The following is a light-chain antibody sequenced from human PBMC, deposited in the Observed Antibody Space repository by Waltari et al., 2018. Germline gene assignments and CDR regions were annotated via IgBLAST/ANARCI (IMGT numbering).Light chain of an antibody. Sequence: DIVMTQSPDSLAVSLGERATINCKSSQSVLYSSNNKNYLAWYQQKPGQPPKLLINWASTRAAWVPDRFSGSGSGTDFTLTISSLQAEDVAVYYCQQYYSTPVTFGQGTKVEIK. J-gene: IGKJ1*01. CDR2: WAS. CDR1: QSVLYSSNNKNY. CDR3: QQYYSTPVT. V-gene: IGKV4-1*01.